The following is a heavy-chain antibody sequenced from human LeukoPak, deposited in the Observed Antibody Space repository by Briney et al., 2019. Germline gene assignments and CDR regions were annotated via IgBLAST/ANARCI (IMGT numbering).Heavy chain of an antibody. V-gene: IGHV3-23*01. CDR3: AKDDRHGYYFFDS. Sequence: PGGSLRLSCAASGFTFSSYAMSWVRQAPWKGLEWVSVITGSGGNTYYADSVKGRFTISRDNSKNTLYLQMNSLRAEDTAVYYCAKDDRHGYYFFDSWGQGTLVTVSS. CDR2: ITGSGGNT. CDR1: GFTFSSYA. D-gene: IGHD3-22*01. J-gene: IGHJ4*02.